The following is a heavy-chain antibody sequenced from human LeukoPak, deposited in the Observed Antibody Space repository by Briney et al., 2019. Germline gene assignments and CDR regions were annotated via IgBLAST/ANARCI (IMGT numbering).Heavy chain of an antibody. J-gene: IGHJ5*02. CDR3: AQGHDYGDYLNWFDP. D-gene: IGHD4-17*01. V-gene: IGHV4-34*01. CDR2: INHSGST. Sequence: SETLSLTCAVYGGSSSDYYWSWMRQPPGKGLEWIGEINHSGSTNYNPSLKSRVTISVDTSKNQFSLKLSSVTAADTAVYYCAQGHDYGDYLNWFDPWGQGTLVTVSS. CDR1: GGSSSDYY.